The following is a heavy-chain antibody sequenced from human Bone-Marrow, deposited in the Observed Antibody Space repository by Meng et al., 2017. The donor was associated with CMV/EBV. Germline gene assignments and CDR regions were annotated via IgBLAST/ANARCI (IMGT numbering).Heavy chain of an antibody. V-gene: IGHV4-30-4*08. CDR2: IYYSGST. Sequence: LRLSCTVSGGSISSSSYYWGWIRQPPGKGLEWIGYIYYSGSTYYNPSLKSRVTISVDTSKNQYSLKLSSVTAADTAVYYCARDRGKQLDYYYYYYGMDVWGQGTTVTVSS. D-gene: IGHD6-6*01. CDR3: ARDRGKQLDYYYYYYGMDV. J-gene: IGHJ6*02. CDR1: GGSISSSSYY.